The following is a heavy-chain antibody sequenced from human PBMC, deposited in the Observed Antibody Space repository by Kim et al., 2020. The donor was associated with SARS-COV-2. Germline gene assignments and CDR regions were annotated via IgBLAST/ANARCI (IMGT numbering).Heavy chain of an antibody. CDR3: ARTLVLSGYYGMDV. V-gene: IGHV3-33*01. Sequence: YGESVKGRFTISRDNSKNTLYLQMNSLRAEDTAVYYCARTLVLSGYYGMDVWGQGTTVTVSS. J-gene: IGHJ6*02. D-gene: IGHD3-10*01.